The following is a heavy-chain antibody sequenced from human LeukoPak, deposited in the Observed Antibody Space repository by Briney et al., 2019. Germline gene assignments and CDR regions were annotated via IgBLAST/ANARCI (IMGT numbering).Heavy chain of an antibody. CDR2: ISYVGSNK. V-gene: IGHV3-30*03. CDR1: GFTFSIYS. CDR3: AMYGSGSYGYFDY. Sequence: GGSRRLSSAASGFTFSIYSVHWDSQVQRKGLEWVAVISYVGSNKYYADPLKGRFTISRDNSKNTLYLQMNSLRAEDTAVYYCAMYGSGSYGYFDYWGQGTLVTVSS. J-gene: IGHJ4*02. D-gene: IGHD3-10*01.